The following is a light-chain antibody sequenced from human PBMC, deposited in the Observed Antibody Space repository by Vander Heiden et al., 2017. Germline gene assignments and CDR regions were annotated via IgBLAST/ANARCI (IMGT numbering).Light chain of an antibody. CDR3: QQYYSSPRT. CDR2: AAS. Sequence: VIWMTQSPPSLSAPLGDRATISCRISQGIRSYLAWYQQKPGKAPKLLIYAASTLQSGVPSRFSGSGSGTDFTLTISSLQSEDFATYYCQQYYSSPRTFGQGTKVEIK. CDR1: QGIRSY. V-gene: IGKV1D-8*03. J-gene: IGKJ1*01.